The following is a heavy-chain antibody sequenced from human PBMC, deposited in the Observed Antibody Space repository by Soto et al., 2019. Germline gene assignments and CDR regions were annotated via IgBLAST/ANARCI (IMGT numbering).Heavy chain of an antibody. D-gene: IGHD6-19*01. J-gene: IGHJ5*02. CDR2: IIANIGNT. CDR3: ARDLIAVAGNNWFDP. CDR1: GGTFSSYA. V-gene: IGHV1-18*01. Sequence: ASVKVSCKASGGTFSSYAISWVRQAPGQGLEWMGWIIANIGNTNYAQKLQGRVTMTTDTSTSTAYMELRSLRSDDTAVYYCARDLIAVAGNNWFDPWGRGTLVTVSS.